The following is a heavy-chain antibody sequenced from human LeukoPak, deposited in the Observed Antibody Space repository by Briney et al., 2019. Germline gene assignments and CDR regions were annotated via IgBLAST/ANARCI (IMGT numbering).Heavy chain of an antibody. CDR2: ISHSGST. Sequence: SETLSLTCAVYGGSFSGYYWSWIRQPPGKGLEWIGEISHSGSTNYNPSLKSRVTISVDTSKNQFSLKLSSVTAADTAVYYCARGSKVMVRGVIVLFWFDPWGQGTLVTVSS. J-gene: IGHJ5*02. D-gene: IGHD3-10*01. V-gene: IGHV4-34*01. CDR3: ARGSKVMVRGVIVLFWFDP. CDR1: GGSFSGYY.